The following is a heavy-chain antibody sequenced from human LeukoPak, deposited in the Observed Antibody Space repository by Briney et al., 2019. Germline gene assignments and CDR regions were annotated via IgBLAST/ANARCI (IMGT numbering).Heavy chain of an antibody. Sequence: ASVKVSCKASGYTFTSYYMHWVRQAPGQGLEWMGIINPSGGSTSYAQKFQGRVTMTRDTSTSTAYMELRSLRSDDTAVYYCARDGPDYDFWSGTGYMDVWGKGTTVTVSS. V-gene: IGHV1-46*01. CDR3: ARDGPDYDFWSGTGYMDV. J-gene: IGHJ6*03. D-gene: IGHD3-3*01. CDR1: GYTFTSYY. CDR2: INPSGGST.